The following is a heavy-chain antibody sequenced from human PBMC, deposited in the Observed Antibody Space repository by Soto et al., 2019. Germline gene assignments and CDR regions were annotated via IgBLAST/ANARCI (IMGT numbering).Heavy chain of an antibody. CDR2: ISAYNGNT. D-gene: IGHD2-21*02. J-gene: IGHJ4*02. CDR3: ARDGPEYCGGDCYYDSSGYERPRVDY. Sequence: ASVKVSCKASGYTFTSYGISWVRQAPGQGLEWMGWISAYNGNTNYAQKLQGRVTMTTDTSTSTAYMELRSLRSDDTAVYYCARDGPEYCGGDCYYDSSGYERPRVDYWGQGTLVTVSS. CDR1: GYTFTSYG. V-gene: IGHV1-18*04.